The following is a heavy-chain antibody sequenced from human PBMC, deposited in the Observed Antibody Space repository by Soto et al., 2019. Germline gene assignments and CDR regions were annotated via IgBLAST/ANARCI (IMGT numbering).Heavy chain of an antibody. J-gene: IGHJ6*02. Sequence: QVQLEQSGAEVKKPGSSVKVSCKTSGGTFSNSAISWVRQAPGQGLEWMGGIMPIFRTPDYAQKFQDRVTITADESSSTAYMELRGLRSDDAAVYYCARDKDRLQLGGNSYSDLDVWGQGTTVPVSS. CDR3: ARDKDRLQLGGNSYSDLDV. CDR1: GGTFSNSA. V-gene: IGHV1-69*12. D-gene: IGHD1-1*01. CDR2: IMPIFRTP.